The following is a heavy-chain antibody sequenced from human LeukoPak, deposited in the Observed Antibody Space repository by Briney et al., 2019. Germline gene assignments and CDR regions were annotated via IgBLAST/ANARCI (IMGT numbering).Heavy chain of an antibody. CDR3: AKEPLYIAAAGTDAFDI. V-gene: IGHV3-23*01. CDR1: GFTFSSYA. CDR2: ISGSGGST. Sequence: GGSLRLSCAASGFTFSSYAMSWVRQAPGKGLEWVSAISGSGGSTYYADSVKGWFTISRDNSKNTLYLQMNSLRAEDTAVYYCAKEPLYIAAAGTDAFDIWGQGTMVTVSS. J-gene: IGHJ3*02. D-gene: IGHD6-13*01.